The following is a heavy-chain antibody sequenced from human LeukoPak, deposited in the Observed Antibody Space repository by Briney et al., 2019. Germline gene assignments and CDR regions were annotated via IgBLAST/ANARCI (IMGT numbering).Heavy chain of an antibody. CDR3: ARIDYDSSPDNY. V-gene: IGHV1-2*02. CDR2: INPHSGST. CDR1: GYTFTGYH. J-gene: IGHJ4*02. Sequence: GASVKVSCKASGYTFTGYHIHWVGQAPGQGLEWMGWINPHSGSTNFAQKFQGRVTMISDTSISTAYMELSGLRSDDTAVYYCARIDYDSSPDNYWGQGTLVTVSS. D-gene: IGHD3-22*01.